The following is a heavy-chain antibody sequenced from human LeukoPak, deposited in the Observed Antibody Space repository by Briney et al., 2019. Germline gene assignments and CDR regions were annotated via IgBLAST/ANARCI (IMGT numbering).Heavy chain of an antibody. CDR2: IFYTGTT. CDR3: ARLTLSSYWFDP. V-gene: IGHV4-39*02. Sequence: SETLSLTCTVSGGSINTQSYYWVWVRQPPGKGLEWVGSIFYTGTTFHNPALESRVALSVDRSKNHFSLRLNALTAADTAVYYCARLTLSSYWFDPWGQGTLVIGSS. J-gene: IGHJ5*02. CDR1: GGSINTQSYY. D-gene: IGHD2-15*01.